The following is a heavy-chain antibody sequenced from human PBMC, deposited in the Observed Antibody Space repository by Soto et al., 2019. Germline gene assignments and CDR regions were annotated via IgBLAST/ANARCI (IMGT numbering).Heavy chain of an antibody. V-gene: IGHV4-30-4*02. CDR1: GGSISSGDYY. CDR3: ARDLGYYYGSGSHYYGMDV. D-gene: IGHD3-10*01. Sequence: SETLSLTCTVSGGSISSGDYYWSWIRQPPGKGLEWIGYIYHSGSTYYNPSLKSRVTISVDTSKNQFSLKLSSVTAADTAVYYCARDLGYYYGSGSHYYGMDVWGQGTTVTVSS. CDR2: IYHSGST. J-gene: IGHJ6*02.